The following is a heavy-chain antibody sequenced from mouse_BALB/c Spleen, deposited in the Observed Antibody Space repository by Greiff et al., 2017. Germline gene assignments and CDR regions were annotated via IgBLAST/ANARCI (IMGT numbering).Heavy chain of an antibody. V-gene: IGHV5-6-5*01. D-gene: IGHD1-1*01. CDR1: GFTFSSYA. Sequence: EVKLVESGGGLVKPGGSLKLSCAASGFTFSSYAMSWVRQTPEKRLEWVASISSGGSTYYPDSVKGRFTISRDNARNILYLQMSSLRSEDTAMYYCASSSQYYFDYWGQGTTRTVSS. CDR2: ISSGGST. J-gene: IGHJ2*01. CDR3: ASSSQYYFDY.